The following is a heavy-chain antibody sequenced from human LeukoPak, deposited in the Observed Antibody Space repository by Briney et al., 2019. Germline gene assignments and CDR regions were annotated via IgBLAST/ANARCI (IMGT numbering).Heavy chain of an antibody. CDR2: INQESTET. Sequence: GGSLRLSCAASGFRFTGFWMSWVRQAPGKGPEWVANINQESTETYYVDSVRGRFTISRDNAKNSLSLQMNSLRVEDTAVYYCARQGSMTRGGYWLDPWGRGTLVIVSS. J-gene: IGHJ5*02. V-gene: IGHV3-7*01. CDR3: ARQGSMTRGGYWLDP. D-gene: IGHD3-10*01. CDR1: GFRFTGFW.